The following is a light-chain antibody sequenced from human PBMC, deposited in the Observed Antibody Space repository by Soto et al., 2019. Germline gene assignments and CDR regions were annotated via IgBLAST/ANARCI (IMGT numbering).Light chain of an antibody. CDR2: DVS. J-gene: IGLJ1*01. CDR3: SSYTISNTYV. CDR1: SSDVGRYNF. V-gene: IGLV2-14*03. Sequence: QSVLTQPASASGSPGQSITISCTGTSSDVGRYNFVSWYQQHPGNAPKLMIYDVSNRPSGVSNRFSGSKSGNTASLTISGLQAEDEADYYCSSYTISNTYVFGTGTKVTVL.